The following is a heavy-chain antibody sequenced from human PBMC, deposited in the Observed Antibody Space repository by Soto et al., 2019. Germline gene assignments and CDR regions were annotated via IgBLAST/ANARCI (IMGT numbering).Heavy chain of an antibody. CDR3: AREPDKYGMDG. CDR2: IGTAGDT. V-gene: IGHV3-13*01. CDR1: GFTFSSYD. J-gene: IGHJ6*02. Sequence: EVQLVESGGGLVQPGGSLRLSCAASGFTFSSYDMHWVRQATGKGLEWVSAIGTAGDTYYPGSVKGRFTISRENAKNSLYLQMNSLRAGDTAVYYCAREPDKYGMDGWGQGTTGTVSS.